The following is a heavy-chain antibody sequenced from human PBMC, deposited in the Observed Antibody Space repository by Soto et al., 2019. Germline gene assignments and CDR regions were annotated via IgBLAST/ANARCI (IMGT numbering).Heavy chain of an antibody. D-gene: IGHD3-9*01. Sequence: GASVKVSCKASGYTFTSYGISWVRQAPGQGLEWMGWISAYNGNTNYAQELQGRVTMTTDTSTSTAYMELRSLRSDDTAVYYCARMNGAYYDILSRTNYFFDYWGQGTLVTVSS. J-gene: IGHJ4*02. CDR1: GYTFTSYG. CDR2: ISAYNGNT. CDR3: ARMNGAYYDILSRTNYFFDY. V-gene: IGHV1-18*01.